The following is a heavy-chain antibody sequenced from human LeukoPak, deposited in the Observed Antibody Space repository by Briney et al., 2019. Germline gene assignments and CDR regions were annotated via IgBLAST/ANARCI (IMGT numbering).Heavy chain of an antibody. Sequence: GASVKVSCEASGLTFTGVNFIHWVRQAPGQGPEWMVWINTNSGVTDYARKFQGRVTMTRDTSISTAYMELYRLTSDDMAMYYCTRDRLSKWFDPWGQGTLVTVSS. D-gene: IGHD2-21*01. CDR1: GLTFTGVNF. V-gene: IGHV1-2*02. CDR3: TRDRLSKWFDP. CDR2: INTNSGVT. J-gene: IGHJ5*02.